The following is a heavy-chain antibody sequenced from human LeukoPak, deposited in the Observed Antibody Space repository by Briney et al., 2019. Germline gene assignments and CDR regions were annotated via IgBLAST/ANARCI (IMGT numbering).Heavy chain of an antibody. J-gene: IGHJ3*02. CDR3: AKDRSGGDYDAFDI. V-gene: IGHV3-33*06. Sequence: GGSLRLPCAASGFTFSSYGMHWVRQAPGKGLEWVAVIWYDGSNKYYADSVKGRFTVSRDNSKNTLYLQMNSLRAEDTAVYYCAKDRSGGDYDAFDIWGQGTMVTVSS. CDR1: GFTFSSYG. D-gene: IGHD2-21*02. CDR2: IWYDGSNK.